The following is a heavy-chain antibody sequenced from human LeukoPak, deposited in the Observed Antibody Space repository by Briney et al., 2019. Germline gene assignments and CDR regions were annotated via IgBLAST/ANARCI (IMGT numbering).Heavy chain of an antibody. Sequence: SETLSLTCTVSGGSISSYHWSWIRQPPGKGLEWIGYIYYSGSTNYNPSLKSRVTISVDTSKNQFSLKLSSVTAADTAVYYCARESTGGAFDIWGQGTMVTVSS. CDR1: GGSISSYH. D-gene: IGHD7-27*01. CDR2: IYYSGST. J-gene: IGHJ3*02. CDR3: ARESTGGAFDI. V-gene: IGHV4-59*01.